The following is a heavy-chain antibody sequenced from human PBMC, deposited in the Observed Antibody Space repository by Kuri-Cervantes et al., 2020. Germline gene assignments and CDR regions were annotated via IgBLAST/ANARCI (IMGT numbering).Heavy chain of an antibody. J-gene: IGHJ6*03. CDR1: ITFSSYW. D-gene: IGHD6-13*01. Sequence: ITFSSYWMTWIRQPPGKGLEWIGSIYYSGSTYYNPSLKSRVTISVDTSKNQFSLKLSSVTAADTAVYYCAAIAAAGIYYYYYMDVWGKGTTVTVSS. CDR2: IYYSGST. CDR3: AAIAAAGIYYYYYMDV. V-gene: IGHV4-39*07.